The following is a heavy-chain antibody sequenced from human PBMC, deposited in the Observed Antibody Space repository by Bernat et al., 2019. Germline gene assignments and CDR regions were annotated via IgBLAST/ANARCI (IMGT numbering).Heavy chain of an antibody. Sequence: QVQLVESGGGVVQPGRSLRLSCAASGFTFSSYAMHWVRQAPGKVLEWVAVISYDGSNKYYADSVKGRFTISRDNSKNTLYLQMNSLRAEDTAVYYCASIVLMVYATDTAFDIWGQGTMVTVSS. J-gene: IGHJ3*02. CDR3: ASIVLMVYATDTAFDI. D-gene: IGHD2-8*01. CDR1: GFTFSSYA. CDR2: ISYDGSNK. V-gene: IGHV3-30-3*01.